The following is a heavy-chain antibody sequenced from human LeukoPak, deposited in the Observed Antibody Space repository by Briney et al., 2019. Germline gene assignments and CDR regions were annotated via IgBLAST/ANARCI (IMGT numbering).Heavy chain of an antibody. CDR2: IYYSGNT. D-gene: IGHD2-2*01. CDR3: ARDKKGTSCYDC. Sequence: SETLSLTCTVSGGSMTSYYWSWIRQPPGKGLEWIGYIYYSGNTNYNPSLERGVTISVDPSKNQSSLKLSSVTAAATAVYYCARDKKGTSCYDCWGQGTLVTVSS. V-gene: IGHV4-59*01. J-gene: IGHJ4*02. CDR1: GGSMTSYY.